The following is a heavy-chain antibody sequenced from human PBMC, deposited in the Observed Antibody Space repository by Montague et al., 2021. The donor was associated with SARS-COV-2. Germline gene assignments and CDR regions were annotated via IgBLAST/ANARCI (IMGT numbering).Heavy chain of an antibody. J-gene: IGHJ4*02. CDR2: NYLHGNA. V-gene: IGHV4-38-2*02. Sequence: SETLSLTCSVSGYFIGTGYYWGWIRQSPGKGLEWIGSNYLHGNAYYNPSLNSRVTISLDTSNNQFSLRLTSVTTFDMAVYYCARGRVTRAGFDYWGQGIRVIVSS. CDR3: ARGRVTRAGFDY. D-gene: IGHD2-21*02. CDR1: GYFIGTGYY.